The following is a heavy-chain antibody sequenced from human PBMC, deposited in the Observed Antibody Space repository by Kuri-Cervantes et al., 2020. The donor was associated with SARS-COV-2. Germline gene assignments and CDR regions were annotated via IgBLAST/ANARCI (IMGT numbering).Heavy chain of an antibody. CDR2: IIPIFGTA. D-gene: IGHD3-16*01. V-gene: IGHV1-69*05. CDR1: GGTFSSYA. CDR3: ARDLRMGKSLDY. J-gene: IGHJ4*02. Sequence: SVKVSCKASGGTFSSYAISWVRQAPGQGLEWMGGIIPIFGTANYAQKFQGRVTITTDESTSTAYMELSSLRGEDTAVYYCARDLRMGKSLDYWGQGTLVTVSS.